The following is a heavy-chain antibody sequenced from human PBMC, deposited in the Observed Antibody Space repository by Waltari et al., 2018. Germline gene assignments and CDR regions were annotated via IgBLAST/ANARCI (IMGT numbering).Heavy chain of an antibody. CDR1: GGTFSSYA. CDR3: ARVGLGQQLEGYFDY. V-gene: IGHV1-69*04. CDR2: IIPIRGIA. Sequence: QVQLVQSGAEVKKPGSSVKVSCKASGGTFSSYAISWVRQAPGQGLEWMGGIIPIRGIANYAQKFQGRVTITADESTSTAYMELSSLRSEDTAVYYCARVGLGQQLEGYFDYWGQGTLVTVSS. J-gene: IGHJ4*02. D-gene: IGHD6-13*01.